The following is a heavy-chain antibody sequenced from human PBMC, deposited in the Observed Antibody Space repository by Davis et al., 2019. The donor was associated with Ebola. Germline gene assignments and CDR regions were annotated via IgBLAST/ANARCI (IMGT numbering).Heavy chain of an antibody. D-gene: IGHD2-15*01. CDR3: ARSYCSGGTCTFDY. J-gene: IGHJ4*02. CDR2: ISTYNGGA. Sequence: ASVKVSCKASGYTFSRYGITWVRQAPGQGLEWMGWISTYNGGADYAQKLQGRVTMTTDTSTSTAYMELRSLRSDDTAVYYCARSYCSGGTCTFDYWGQGTLVTVSS. CDR1: GYTFSRYG. V-gene: IGHV1-18*01.